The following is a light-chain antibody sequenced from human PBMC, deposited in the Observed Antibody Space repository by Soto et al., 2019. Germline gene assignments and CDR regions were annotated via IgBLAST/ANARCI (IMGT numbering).Light chain of an antibody. Sequence: DIQMTQSPSSLSASVGDRVTITCRASQSISSYLNWYQQKPGKAPKLLIYAASSLQSGVPSRFSGSGSGTDFTLTISSLQSEDFATYFCLQHKSYPWTFGQGTKV. CDR2: AAS. J-gene: IGKJ1*01. V-gene: IGKV1-39*01. CDR3: LQHKSYPWT. CDR1: QSISSY.